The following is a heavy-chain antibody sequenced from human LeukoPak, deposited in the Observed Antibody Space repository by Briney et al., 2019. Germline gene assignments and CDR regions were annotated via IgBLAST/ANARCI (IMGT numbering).Heavy chain of an antibody. CDR2: VSGSGDNT. CDR3: ACTAYYYYYLDV. J-gene: IGHJ6*03. V-gene: IGHV3-23*01. D-gene: IGHD5-18*01. Sequence: AGGSLRLSCAASGFTFSSHAMSWVRQAPGKGLDWVSAVSGSGDNTYYADSVKGRFTISRDNSKNTLYLHMSSLRAEDTAVYYCACTAYYYYYLDVWGKGTTFTVSS. CDR1: GFTFSSHA.